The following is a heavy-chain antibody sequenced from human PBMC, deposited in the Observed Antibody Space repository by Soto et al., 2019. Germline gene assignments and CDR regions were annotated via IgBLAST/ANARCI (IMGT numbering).Heavy chain of an antibody. V-gene: IGHV5-51*01. D-gene: IGHD2-8*01. CDR3: ARSLVNGTYEAFDI. Sequence: VESLKISCKGSGYNFNRYWIGWVRQMPGKSLEWMGVIYPGDSDTRYSPSLQGQVTISADKSSSAAYLQWSSLQASDTATYYCARSLVNGTYEAFDIWGQGTVVTVSS. CDR2: IYPGDSDT. J-gene: IGHJ3*02. CDR1: GYNFNRYW.